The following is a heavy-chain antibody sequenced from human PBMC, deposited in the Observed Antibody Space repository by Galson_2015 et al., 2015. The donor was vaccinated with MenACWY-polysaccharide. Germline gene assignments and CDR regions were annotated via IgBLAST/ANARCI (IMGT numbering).Heavy chain of an antibody. V-gene: IGHV4-4*07. J-gene: IGHJ4*02. CDR1: RGSISSYY. CDR3: ARVGYSGYDARFEH. CDR2: ISTSGST. Sequence: SETLSLTCPVSRGSISSYYWSWIRQPAGKGLEWIGRISTSGSTTYNPSLESRVTMSLDRSTNQFSLNLTSVTAADTAVYYCARVGYSGYDARFEHWGQGTLVAVSS. D-gene: IGHD5-12*01.